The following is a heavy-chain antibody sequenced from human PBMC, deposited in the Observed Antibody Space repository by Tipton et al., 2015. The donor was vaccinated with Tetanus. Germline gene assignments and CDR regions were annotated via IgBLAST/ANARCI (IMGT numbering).Heavy chain of an antibody. CDR3: ARRGEARANWFDS. CDR2: ISFDGRNK. CDR1: GFTFSSFG. J-gene: IGHJ5*01. Sequence: SLRLSCAASGFTFSSFGMHWVRQAPGRGLEWVAGISFDGRNKYYADSVKDRITISRDNAKNSLYLQMNTLGDDDTAVYYCARRGEARANWFDSWGQGTLVTVSS. V-gene: IGHV3-30*03. D-gene: IGHD2-21*01.